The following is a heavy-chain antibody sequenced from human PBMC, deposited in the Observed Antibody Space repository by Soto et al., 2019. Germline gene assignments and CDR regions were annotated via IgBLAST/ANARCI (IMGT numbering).Heavy chain of an antibody. CDR2: IWYDGSNK. Sequence: QVQLVESGGGVVQPGRSLRLSCAASGFTFSSYGMHWVRQAPGKGLEWVAVIWYDGSNKYYADSVKGRFTISRDNSKNTLYLQMNSLRDEDTAVYYCARDPRYCSGGSCYRFDYWGQGTLVTVSS. J-gene: IGHJ4*02. CDR3: ARDPRYCSGGSCYRFDY. D-gene: IGHD2-15*01. V-gene: IGHV3-33*01. CDR1: GFTFSSYG.